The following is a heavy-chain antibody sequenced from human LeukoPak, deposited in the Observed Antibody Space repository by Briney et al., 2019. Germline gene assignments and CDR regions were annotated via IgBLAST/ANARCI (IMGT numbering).Heavy chain of an antibody. V-gene: IGHV3-48*01. Sequence: PGGSLRLSCAASGFTFRSYSMNWVRQAPGKGLEWISYIGISSGNTKYADSVKGRFTISGDKAKNSVYLQMNSLRVEDTAVYYCARDTRYAFDNWGQGTLVTVSS. J-gene: IGHJ4*02. CDR3: ARDTRYAFDN. CDR1: GFTFRSYS. D-gene: IGHD2-2*01. CDR2: IGISSGNT.